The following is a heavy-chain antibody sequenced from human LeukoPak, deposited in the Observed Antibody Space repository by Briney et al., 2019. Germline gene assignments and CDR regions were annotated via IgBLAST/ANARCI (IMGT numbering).Heavy chain of an antibody. CDR3: AGDSSGWYGDAFDI. Sequence: PSETLSLTCAVYGGSFSGYYWSWIRQPPGKGLEWIGYIYYSGSTNYNPSLKSRVTISVDTSKNQFSLKLSSVTAADTAVYYCAGDSSGWYGDAFDIWGQGTMVTVSS. D-gene: IGHD6-19*01. CDR1: GGSFSGYY. J-gene: IGHJ3*02. V-gene: IGHV4-59*01. CDR2: IYYSGST.